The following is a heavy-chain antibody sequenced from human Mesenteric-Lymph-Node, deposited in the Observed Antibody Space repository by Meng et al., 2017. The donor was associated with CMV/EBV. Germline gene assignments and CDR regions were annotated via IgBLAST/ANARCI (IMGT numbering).Heavy chain of an antibody. CDR2: IDPSDANT. CDR3: ARFYSSGDY. J-gene: IGHJ4*02. V-gene: IGHV5-10-1*01. D-gene: IGHD6-19*01. Sequence: LRISCKGSGYSCKSDWSSWGRQMPGKGLEWMGRIDPSDANTDYSPSCQGHVTISDDKSISTAYLQWSSLKASDTAMYYCARFYSSGDYWGQGTLVTVSS. CDR1: GYSCKSDW.